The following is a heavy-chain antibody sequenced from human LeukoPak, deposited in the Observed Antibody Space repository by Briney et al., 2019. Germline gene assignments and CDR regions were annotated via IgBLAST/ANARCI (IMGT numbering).Heavy chain of an antibody. D-gene: IGHD3-9*01. CDR1: GFTFSDYY. V-gene: IGHV3-11*01. Sequence: KPGGSLRLSCAASGFTFSDYYMSWIRQAPGKGLEWVSYISSSGSTIYYADSVKGRFTISRDNDKNSLYLQMNSLRAEDTAVYYCAREYYDILTGYYMPLDYWGQGTLVTVSS. CDR2: ISSSGSTI. CDR3: AREYYDILTGYYMPLDY. J-gene: IGHJ4*02.